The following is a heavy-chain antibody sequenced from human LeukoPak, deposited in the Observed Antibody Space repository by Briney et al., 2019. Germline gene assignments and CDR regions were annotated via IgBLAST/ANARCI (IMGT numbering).Heavy chain of an antibody. Sequence: GGSLRLSCAASGFTFSSYSMNWVRQAPGKGLEWVSSISSSSSYIYYADSAKGRFTISRDNANNSLYLQMNGLRAEDTAVYYCARTADWHQKETYYFDYWGQGTLVTVSS. D-gene: IGHD3-9*01. J-gene: IGHJ4*02. CDR3: ARTADWHQKETYYFDY. V-gene: IGHV3-21*01. CDR2: ISSSSSYI. CDR1: GFTFSSYS.